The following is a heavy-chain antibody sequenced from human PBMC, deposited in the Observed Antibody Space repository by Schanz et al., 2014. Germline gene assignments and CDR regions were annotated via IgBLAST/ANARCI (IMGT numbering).Heavy chain of an antibody. CDR2: IGNGGVTI. CDR3: AKDLGVGCGDGCFKWYFDL. J-gene: IGHJ2*01. V-gene: IGHV3-48*01. CDR1: GFAFSSFA. Sequence: EVQLMESGGGLVKPGGSLRLSCVASGFAFSSFAMTWVRQAPGRGLEWVSYIGNGGVTIYYADSVKGRFTISRDNSKNSLSLQMNSLRVEDTAVYFCAKDLGVGCGDGCFKWYFDLWGRGTLVTVSS. D-gene: IGHD2-21*02.